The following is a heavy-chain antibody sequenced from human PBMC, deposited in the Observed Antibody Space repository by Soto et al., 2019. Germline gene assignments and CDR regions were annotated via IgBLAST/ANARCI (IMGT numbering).Heavy chain of an antibody. CDR2: INHSGST. CDR3: ASYQYYDVWIGSRHYMDV. J-gene: IGHJ6*03. D-gene: IGHD3-3*01. CDR1: GGSLSGYF. V-gene: IGHV4-34*01. Sequence: QVHLEQWGAGLLKPSETLSLTCAVYGGSLSGYFWSWVRQPPGKGLGWIGEINHSGSTNYNPSLKRRVTISAYTSKHQFSLSLSSVTAAASAIYYYASYQYYDVWIGSRHYMDVWGKGTTVTVSS.